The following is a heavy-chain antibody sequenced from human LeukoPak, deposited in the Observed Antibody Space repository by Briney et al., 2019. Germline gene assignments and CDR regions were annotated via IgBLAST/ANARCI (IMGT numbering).Heavy chain of an antibody. V-gene: IGHV3-23*01. CDR2: ISGSGGST. D-gene: IGHD3-9*01. J-gene: IGHJ4*02. CDR1: GFTFSSYA. Sequence: GGSLRLSCAASGFTFSSYAMSWVRQAPGKGLEWVSAISGSGGSTYYADSVKGRFTISRDNSKNTLYLQMNSLRAEDTAVYFFFYKQKTAYEILTKPHFDYWGQGTLVTVSS. CDR3: FYKQKTAYEILTKPHFDY.